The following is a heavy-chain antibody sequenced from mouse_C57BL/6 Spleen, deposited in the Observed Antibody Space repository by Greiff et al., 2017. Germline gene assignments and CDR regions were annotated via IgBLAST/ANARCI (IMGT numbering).Heavy chain of an antibody. J-gene: IGHJ2*01. D-gene: IGHD2-3*01. CDR3: ARSDGYYFDY. CDR1: GYTFTDYY. Sequence: VQLQQSGPELVKPGASVKISCKASGYTFTDYYMNWVKQSHGKSLEWIGDINPNNGGTSYNQKFKGKATLTVDKSSSTAYMELRSLTSEDSAVYYCARSDGYYFDYWGQGTTLTVSS. CDR2: INPNNGGT. V-gene: IGHV1-26*01.